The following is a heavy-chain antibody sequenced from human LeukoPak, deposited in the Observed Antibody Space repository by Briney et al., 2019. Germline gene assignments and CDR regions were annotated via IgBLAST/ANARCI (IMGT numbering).Heavy chain of an antibody. Sequence: PGGSLRLSCEASGFTFGSFAMYWVRQAPGKGLEWIAGIFGSGGSPHYADSVKGRFTISRDNSKNTVYLQINSLRAEDTAVYYCGKTTAGYSSVQKPTWPVDYWGQGTLVTVFS. J-gene: IGHJ4*02. D-gene: IGHD5-18*01. V-gene: IGHV3-23*01. CDR1: GFTFGSFA. CDR2: IFGSGGSP. CDR3: GKTTAGYSSVQKPTWPVDY.